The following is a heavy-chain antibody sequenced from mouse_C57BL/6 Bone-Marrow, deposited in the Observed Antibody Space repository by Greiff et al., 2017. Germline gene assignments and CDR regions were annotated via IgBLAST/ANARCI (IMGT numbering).Heavy chain of an antibody. J-gene: IGHJ1*03. CDR3: AGLSICALPCFDV. Sequence: EVQVVESGGGLVKPGGSLKLSCAASGFPFRDYGMHWVRQAPEKGLAWVAYISSGGRSIYYADTVKGRFPLSRDNAKNTLFLQMTILRSEDTSMYDGAGLSICALPCFDVWGTGTTVTVSS. CDR2: ISSGGRSI. V-gene: IGHV5-17*01. CDR1: GFPFRDYG. D-gene: IGHD3-1*01.